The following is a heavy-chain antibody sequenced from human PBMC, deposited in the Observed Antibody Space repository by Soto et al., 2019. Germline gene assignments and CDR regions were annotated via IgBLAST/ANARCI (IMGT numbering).Heavy chain of an antibody. CDR3: AKQLVVVAASHYYYYGMDV. D-gene: IGHD2-15*01. CDR2: IDPSDSYT. Sequence: PGESLKISCKGSGYSFTSYWIGWVRQMPGKGLEWMGRIDPSDSYTNYSPSFRGHVTISADKSISTAYLQWSSLKASDTAMYYCAKQLVVVAASHYYYYGMDVWGQGTTVTVSS. CDR1: GYSFTSYW. V-gene: IGHV5-10-1*01. J-gene: IGHJ6*02.